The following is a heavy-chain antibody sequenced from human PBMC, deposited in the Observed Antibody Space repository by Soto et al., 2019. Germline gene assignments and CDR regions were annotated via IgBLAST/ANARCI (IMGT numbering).Heavy chain of an antibody. Sequence: QVQLVQSGAEVKKPGSSVKVSCKASGGTFSSYTISWVRQAPGQGREWMGRIIPILGIANYAQKFQGRVTLTADTSTSTSYMELSSLRSEDTAGYYCARDVTVTTNYYDYRDVWGKGTTVTVSS. V-gene: IGHV1-69*08. CDR3: ARDVTVTTNYYDYRDV. J-gene: IGHJ6*03. CDR2: IIPILGIA. D-gene: IGHD4-17*01. CDR1: GGTFSSYT.